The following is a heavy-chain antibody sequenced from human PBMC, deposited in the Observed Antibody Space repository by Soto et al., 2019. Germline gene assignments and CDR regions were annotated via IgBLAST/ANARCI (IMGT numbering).Heavy chain of an antibody. CDR3: ARGLVDM. D-gene: IGHD3-10*01. CDR1: GFPFSGYL. CDR2: INHDGSEM. Sequence: EVQVVESGGGSVQPGGSLRLSCTVSGFPFSGYLMDWVRQAPGKGLEWVANINHDGSEMYYGDSVKGRFTISRDNAKNSLYLQMNSLRVEDTAVYYCARGLVDMWDQGTMVTVSS. V-gene: IGHV3-7*05. J-gene: IGHJ3*02.